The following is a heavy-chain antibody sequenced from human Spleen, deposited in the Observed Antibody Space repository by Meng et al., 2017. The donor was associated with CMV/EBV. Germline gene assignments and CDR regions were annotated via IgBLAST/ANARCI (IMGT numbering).Heavy chain of an antibody. J-gene: IGHJ4*02. V-gene: IGHV4-34*01. CDR2: INHSGST. CDR1: GGSLSDSY. CDR3: ARALGVAGPEYYLDY. D-gene: IGHD6-19*01. Sequence: YGGSLSDSYWSWIRQPPGKGLEWIGEINHSGSTNYNPSLKSRVTISVDTSKNQFSLKLSSVTAADTAVYYCARALGVAGPEYYLDYWGQGTLVTVSS.